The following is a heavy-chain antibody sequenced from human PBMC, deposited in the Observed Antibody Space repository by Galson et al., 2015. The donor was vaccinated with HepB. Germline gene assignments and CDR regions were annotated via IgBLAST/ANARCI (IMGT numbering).Heavy chain of an antibody. D-gene: IGHD2/OR15-2a*01. J-gene: IGHJ5*02. Sequence: QSGAEVKKPGESLRISCKGSAYSFTSYWISWVRQMPGKGLEWMGKIDPSDSYTNYSPSFQGHVTISVDKSISTAYLQWSSLKASDTAIYYCARHGPLMLTFSVWFDPWGQGTLVTVSS. V-gene: IGHV5-10-1*01. CDR3: ARHGPLMLTFSVWFDP. CDR2: IDPSDSYT. CDR1: AYSFTSYW.